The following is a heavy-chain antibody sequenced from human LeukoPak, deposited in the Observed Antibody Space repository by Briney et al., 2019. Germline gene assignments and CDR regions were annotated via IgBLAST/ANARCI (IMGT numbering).Heavy chain of an antibody. CDR3: ARDRTTVTTLGWFDP. J-gene: IGHJ5*02. Sequence: SVKVSCKASGGTFSSYAISWVRQAPGQGLEWMGGIIPIFGTANYAQKFQGRVTITADESTSTAYMELSRLRSEDTAVYYCARDRTTVTTLGWFDPWGQGTLVTVSP. CDR1: GGTFSSYA. D-gene: IGHD4-17*01. CDR2: IIPIFGTA. V-gene: IGHV1-69*13.